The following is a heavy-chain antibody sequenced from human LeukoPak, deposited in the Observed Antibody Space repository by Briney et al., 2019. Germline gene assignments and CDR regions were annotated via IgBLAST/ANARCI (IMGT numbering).Heavy chain of an antibody. J-gene: IGHJ4*02. V-gene: IGHV3-23*01. CDR1: GFTFTTFY. CDR2: ISNSGGRT. Sequence: GGSLRLSCAASGFTFTTFYMSWVRQAPGKGLEWVSGISNSGGRTFYADSVKGRFTISRDDSKNTLYLQMNSLKIEDTAVYYCTTVDYGDLTPAASSDYWGQGTLVTVSS. CDR3: TTVDYGDLTPAASSDY. D-gene: IGHD4-17*01.